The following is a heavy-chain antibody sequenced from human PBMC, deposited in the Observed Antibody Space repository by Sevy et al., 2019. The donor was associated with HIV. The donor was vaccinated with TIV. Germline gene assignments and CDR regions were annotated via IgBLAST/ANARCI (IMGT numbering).Heavy chain of an antibody. CDR2: IKQDGSEK. Sequence: GGSLRLSCAASGFTFSSFFMSWVRQTPGKGLEWVANIKQDGSEKYYVDSVKGRFTISRDNARNSVYLQMNSLRAEVTGVYYCARDLTAPYYYYYGMDVWGQGTMVTVSS. V-gene: IGHV3-7*01. D-gene: IGHD1-20*01. CDR1: GFTFSSFF. J-gene: IGHJ6*02. CDR3: ARDLTAPYYYYYGMDV.